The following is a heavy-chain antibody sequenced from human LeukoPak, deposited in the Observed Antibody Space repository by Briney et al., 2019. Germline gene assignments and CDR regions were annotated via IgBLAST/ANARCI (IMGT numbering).Heavy chain of an antibody. D-gene: IGHD3-16*02. J-gene: IGHJ4*02. CDR3: ARGRFDYVWGSYRYSIPYFDD. V-gene: IGHV4-59*08. CDR1: CRSLTTYY. Sequence: ADTLSLICSLSCRSLTTYYSLWLPLPPREAREWIGYMYQSGYGNHNPPLKSRVTISVDTSKNQLSPKLSYIHAADTAVYYCARGRFDYVWGSYRYSIPYFDDWGQGTLVTVSS. CDR2: MYQSGYG.